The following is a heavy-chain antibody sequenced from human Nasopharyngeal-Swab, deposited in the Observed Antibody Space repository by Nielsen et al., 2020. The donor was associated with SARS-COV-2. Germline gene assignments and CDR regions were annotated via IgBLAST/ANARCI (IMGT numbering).Heavy chain of an antibody. Sequence: GGSLRLPCAASGFTFSSYAMSWVRQAPGKGLEWVSAISGSGGSTYYADSVKGRFTIPRDNSKNTLYLQMNSLRAEDTAVYYCAKRPTGSTFGDWGQGTLVTVSS. V-gene: IGHV3-23*01. CDR1: GFTFSSYA. CDR2: ISGSGGST. D-gene: IGHD3-16*01. CDR3: AKRPTGSTFGD. J-gene: IGHJ4*02.